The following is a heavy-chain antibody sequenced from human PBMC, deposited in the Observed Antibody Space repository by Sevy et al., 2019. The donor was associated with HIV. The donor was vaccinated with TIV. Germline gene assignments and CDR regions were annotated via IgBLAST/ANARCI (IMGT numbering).Heavy chain of an antibody. Sequence: GESLKISCAASGFTFTDYFMGWVRQVPGKGLGWGADIDQDGSQKNYVDSVKGRFTISRDNAKNSVYLQLNRLRVDDTAVYYCTRELWPGDYWGQGTLVTVSS. CDR1: GFTFTDYF. J-gene: IGHJ4*02. V-gene: IGHV3-7*01. CDR3: TRELWPGDY. CDR2: IDQDGSQK. D-gene: IGHD2-21*01.